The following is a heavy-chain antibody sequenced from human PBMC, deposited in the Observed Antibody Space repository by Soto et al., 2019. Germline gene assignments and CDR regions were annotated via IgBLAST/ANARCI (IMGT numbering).Heavy chain of an antibody. D-gene: IGHD6-13*01. V-gene: IGHV4-59*13. J-gene: IGHJ6*02. CDR1: GGAISSWY. CDR2: PYYSGST. CDR3: ARDNRGYIAAAGTYYYYGMDV. Sequence: SETRSLTCTVSGGAISSWYWSGIRHPPGQGLEGSGYPYYSGSTNSNPSLKSRVTISVDTSKNQFSLKLSSVTAADTAVYYCARDNRGYIAAAGTYYYYGMDVWGQGTTVTVSS.